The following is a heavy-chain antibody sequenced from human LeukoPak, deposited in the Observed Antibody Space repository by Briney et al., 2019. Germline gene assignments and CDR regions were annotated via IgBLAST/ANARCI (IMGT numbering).Heavy chain of an antibody. CDR1: GFIFRDYS. CDR3: VRDHNWAFDS. Sequence: GGSLRLSCGASGFIFRDYSMNWVRQAPGRGLEWISYIGLASGFTSYADSVKGRFTTSSNTARNSLYLQMNSLRAEDTAVYYCVRDHNWAFDSWGQGTLVIVSS. CDR2: IGLASGFT. V-gene: IGHV3-21*05. J-gene: IGHJ4*02. D-gene: IGHD1-20*01.